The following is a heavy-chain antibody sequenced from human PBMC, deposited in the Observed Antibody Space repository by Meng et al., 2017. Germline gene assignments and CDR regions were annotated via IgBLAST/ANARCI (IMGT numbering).Heavy chain of an antibody. J-gene: IGHJ4*02. V-gene: IGHV4-34*01. Sequence: SETLSLTCAVYGGSFSGYYWSWIRQPPGKGLEWIGEINHSGSTNYNPSLKSRVTISVDTSKNQFSLTLSSVTAADTAVYYCASFSVGERQFDYWGQGTLVTVSS. D-gene: IGHD1-1*01. CDR2: INHSGST. CDR1: GGSFSGYY. CDR3: ASFSVGERQFDY.